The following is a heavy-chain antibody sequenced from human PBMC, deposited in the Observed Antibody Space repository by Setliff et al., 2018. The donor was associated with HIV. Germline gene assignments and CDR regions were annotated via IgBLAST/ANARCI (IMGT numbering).Heavy chain of an antibody. CDR1: GGSISTYY. CDR3: ARHGHFYDSSSSDAFDI. V-gene: IGHV4-59*08. J-gene: IGHJ3*02. D-gene: IGHD3-22*01. CDR2: VSYSGST. Sequence: SETLSLTCNVSGGSISTYYWSWIRQPPGKGLEWLGYVSYSGSTNFNPSLESRLAMSVDMSKNHFSLKLGSVTAADTAVYYCARHGHFYDSSSSDAFDIWGHGTMVTVSS.